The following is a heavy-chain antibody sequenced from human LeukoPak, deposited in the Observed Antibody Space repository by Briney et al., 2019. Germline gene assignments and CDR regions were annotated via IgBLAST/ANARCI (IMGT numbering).Heavy chain of an antibody. Sequence: PGGSLRLSCAASGFTSSSYSMNWVRQAPGKGLEWVSSISSSSSYIYYADSVKGRFTISRDNAKNSLYLQMNSLRAEDTAVYYCARDNSGSYYFDAFDIWGQGTMVTVSS. CDR2: ISSSSSYI. J-gene: IGHJ3*02. CDR3: ARDNSGSYYFDAFDI. D-gene: IGHD1-26*01. V-gene: IGHV3-21*01. CDR1: GFTSSSYS.